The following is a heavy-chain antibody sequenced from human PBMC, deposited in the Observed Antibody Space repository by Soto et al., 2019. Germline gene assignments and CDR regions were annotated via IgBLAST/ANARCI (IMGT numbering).Heavy chain of an antibody. CDR2: IIPMLGVR. V-gene: IGHV1-69*02. CDR1: GGTFSTYS. CDR3: TLGSWSGEVFDR. Sequence: QVQLVQSGAEVKKPGSSVKVSCKDSGGTFSTYSMFWVRQAPGQGLEWMGRIIPMLGVRNYAQRFQDRVTITADKSTATVHMALRSLRSADTALYYCTLGSWSGEVFDRWGQGTMVTVSS. J-gene: IGHJ3*02. D-gene: IGHD2-21*01.